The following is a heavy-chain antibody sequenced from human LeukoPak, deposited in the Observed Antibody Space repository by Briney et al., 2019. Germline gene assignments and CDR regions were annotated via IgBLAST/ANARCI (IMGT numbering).Heavy chain of an antibody. CDR3: AREFYDSSGYYYRYNWFDP. Sequence: GGSLRLSCAASGFTFSSYSMNWVRQAPGKGLEWVSSISSSSSYIYYADSVKGRFTISRDNAKNSLYLQMNSLRAEDTAVYYCAREFYDSSGYYYRYNWFDPWGQGTLVTVSS. V-gene: IGHV3-21*01. CDR1: GFTFSSYS. J-gene: IGHJ5*02. CDR2: ISSSSSYI. D-gene: IGHD3-22*01.